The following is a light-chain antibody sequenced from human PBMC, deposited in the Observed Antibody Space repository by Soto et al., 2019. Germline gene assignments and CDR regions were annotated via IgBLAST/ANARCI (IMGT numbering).Light chain of an antibody. CDR3: CSYAGSSYV. V-gene: IGLV2-23*02. CDR2: EVT. CDR1: SSDVGTYNL. Sequence: QSALTQPASVSGSPGQSITLSCTGSSSDVGTYNLVSWYQQHPGEAPKLMIYEVTKRPSGVSNRFSGSKSGNTASLTISGLQAEDEADYYCCSYAGSSYVFGTGTKLTVL. J-gene: IGLJ1*01.